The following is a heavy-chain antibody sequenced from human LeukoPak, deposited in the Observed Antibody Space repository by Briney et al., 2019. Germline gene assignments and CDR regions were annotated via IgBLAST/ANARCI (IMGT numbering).Heavy chain of an antibody. CDR2: IYHSGST. J-gene: IGHJ4*02. Sequence: PSETLSLTCAVSGYSISSGYYWGWIRPPPGKGLEWIGSIYHSGSTYYNPSLKSRVTISVDTSKNQFSLKLSSVTAADTAVYYCARQVGWLQPDYWGQGTLVTVSS. CDR3: ARQVGWLQPDY. CDR1: GYSISSGYY. V-gene: IGHV4-38-2*01. D-gene: IGHD5-24*01.